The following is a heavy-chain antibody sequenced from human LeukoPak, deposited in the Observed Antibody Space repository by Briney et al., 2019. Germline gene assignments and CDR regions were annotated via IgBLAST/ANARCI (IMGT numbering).Heavy chain of an antibody. D-gene: IGHD3-22*01. CDR3: ARDGDSSGYYRFDY. V-gene: IGHV4-4*07. Sequence: SETLSLTCTVSGGSISSYYWSWIRQPAGKGLEWIGRIYTSGSTNYNPSLKSRVTMSVDTSKNQFSLKLSSVTAADTAVYYCARDGDSSGYYRFDYWGQGTLVTVSS. J-gene: IGHJ4*02. CDR1: GGSISSYY. CDR2: IYTSGST.